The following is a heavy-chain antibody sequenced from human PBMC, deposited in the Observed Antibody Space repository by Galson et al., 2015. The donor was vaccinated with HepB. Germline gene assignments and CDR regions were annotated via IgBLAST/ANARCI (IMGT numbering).Heavy chain of an antibody. CDR1: GNTFTFYA. D-gene: IGHD5-12*01. Sequence: SVKVSCKASGNTFTFYAISWVRQAPGQGLEWMGGIIPIFGTTDYAQKFQGRVTITADESTSTAYMELSSLRSEDTAVYYCAKRRSYDRSGGYFENWGRGTLVAVS. V-gene: IGHV1-69*13. CDR2: IIPIFGTT. J-gene: IGHJ4*02. CDR3: AKRRSYDRSGGYFEN.